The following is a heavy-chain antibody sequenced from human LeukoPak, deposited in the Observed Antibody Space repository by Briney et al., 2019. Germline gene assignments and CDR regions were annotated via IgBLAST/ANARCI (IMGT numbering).Heavy chain of an antibody. V-gene: IGHV4-61*02. CDR1: VGSISIGSYY. D-gene: IGHD1-7*01. CDR2: IYTSGST. CDR3: ARTSNYNWNYWFDP. Sequence: PSDTLSLTCTVSVGSISIGSYYWSWIRQPAGKGLEWIGRIYTSGSTNYNPSLKSRVTISVDTSKNQFSLKLSSVTAADTAVYYCARTSNYNWNYWFDPWGQGTLVTVSS. J-gene: IGHJ5*02.